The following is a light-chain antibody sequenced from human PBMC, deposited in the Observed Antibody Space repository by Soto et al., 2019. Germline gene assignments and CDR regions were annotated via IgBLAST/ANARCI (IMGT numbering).Light chain of an antibody. J-gene: IGLJ1*01. V-gene: IGLV2-14*01. CDR3: SSYTSSSTLDYV. CDR1: SSDVDYYDY. Sequence: QSALTQPASVSGSPGQSITISCTGTSSDVDYYDYVSWYQQHPGEAPKLMVYEVNNRPSGVSDRFSGSKSGNTASLTISGLQAEDEGDYYCSSYTSSSTLDYVFGTGTKLTVL. CDR2: EVN.